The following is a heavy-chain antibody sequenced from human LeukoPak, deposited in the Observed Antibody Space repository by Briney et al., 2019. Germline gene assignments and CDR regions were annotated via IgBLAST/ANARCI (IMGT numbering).Heavy chain of an antibody. CDR2: ISYDGSNK. Sequence: PGRSLRLSCAASGFTFSSYGMHWVRQAPGKGLEWVAVISYDGSNKYYADSVKGRFTISRDNSKNTLYLQMNSLRAEDTAVYYCAKSPRRGYSYGYFDYWGQGTLVTVSS. J-gene: IGHJ4*02. CDR1: GFTFSSYG. V-gene: IGHV3-30*18. CDR3: AKSPRRGYSYGYFDY. D-gene: IGHD5-18*01.